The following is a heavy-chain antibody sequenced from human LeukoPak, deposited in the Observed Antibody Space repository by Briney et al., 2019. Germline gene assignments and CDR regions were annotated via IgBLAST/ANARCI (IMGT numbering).Heavy chain of an antibody. D-gene: IGHD1-26*01. V-gene: IGHV1-2*02. CDR2: INPNSGGT. CDR1: GYTFTGYY. Sequence: GASVKVSCKASGYTFTGYYMHWVRQAPGQGLEWMGWINPNSGGTNYAQKFQGRVTMTEDTSTDTAYMELSSLRSEDTAVYYCATGRVRSSVGATSDYWGQGTLVTVSS. J-gene: IGHJ4*02. CDR3: ATGRVRSSVGATSDY.